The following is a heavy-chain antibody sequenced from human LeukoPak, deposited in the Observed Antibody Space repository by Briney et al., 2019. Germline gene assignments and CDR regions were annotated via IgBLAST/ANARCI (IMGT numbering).Heavy chain of an antibody. CDR3: TRDLVYCSSTTCYAYNWFDP. D-gene: IGHD2-2*01. J-gene: IGHJ5*02. V-gene: IGHV3-74*03. CDR2: INTDGSST. CDR1: GFTFSNYW. Sequence: GGSLRLSCAASGFTFSNYWMHWVRHAPGKGLVWVSRINTDGSSTTYADSVKGRFTISRDNAKNTLYPQMNSLRAEDTAVYYCTRDLVYCSSTTCYAYNWFDPWGQGTLVTVSS.